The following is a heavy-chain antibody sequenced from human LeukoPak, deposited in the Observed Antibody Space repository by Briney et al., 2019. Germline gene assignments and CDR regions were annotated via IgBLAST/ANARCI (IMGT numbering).Heavy chain of an antibody. D-gene: IGHD5-12*01. CDR3: ARSPMGGYDRVGFDY. Sequence: ASVKLSCKAAGYTFTGYYMRCVRPAPGQGIDCLASTNPNSGGTNYAQKFQGRVIMTRDTSISTAYMELSRLRSDDTAVYYCARSPMGGYDRVGFDYWGQGTLVTVSS. V-gene: IGHV1-2*02. CDR2: TNPNSGGT. J-gene: IGHJ4*02. CDR1: GYTFTGYY.